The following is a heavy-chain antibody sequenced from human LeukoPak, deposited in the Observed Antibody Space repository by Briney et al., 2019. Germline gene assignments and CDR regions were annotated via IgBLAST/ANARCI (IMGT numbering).Heavy chain of an antibody. V-gene: IGHV3-11*01. CDR2: ISSSGSTI. CDR1: GFTFSDYY. Sequence: GGSLRLSCAASGFTFSDYYMSWIRQAPGKGLEWVSYISSSGSTIYYADSMTGRFTISRDNTKSSLYLQMNSLRVEDTAVYYCYGSGSYFDYWGQGTLVTVSS. J-gene: IGHJ4*02. CDR3: YGSGSYFDY. D-gene: IGHD3-10*01.